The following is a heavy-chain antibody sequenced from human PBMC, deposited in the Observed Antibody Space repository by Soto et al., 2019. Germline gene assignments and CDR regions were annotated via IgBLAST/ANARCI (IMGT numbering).Heavy chain of an antibody. CDR3: ARGPRRSSGGSCYFDY. D-gene: IGHD2-15*01. CDR2: INHSGST. V-gene: IGHV4-34*01. Sequence: QVQLQQWGAGLLKPSETLSLTCAVYGGSFSGYYWSWIRQPPGKGLEWIGEINHSGSTNYHPSLTSRVIISVDPSKNEFSLKLSSVTAADTAVYYCARGPRRSSGGSCYFDYWGQGTLVTVSS. CDR1: GGSFSGYY. J-gene: IGHJ4*02.